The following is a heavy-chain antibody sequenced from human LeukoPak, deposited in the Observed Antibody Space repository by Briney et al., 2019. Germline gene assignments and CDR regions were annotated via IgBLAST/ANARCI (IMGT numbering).Heavy chain of an antibody. CDR1: GDSISSNSDY. D-gene: IGHD3-10*01. J-gene: IGHJ4*02. CDR3: ARDRDYYKSGSHASTLDY. Sequence: SEALSLTCSVSGDSISSNSDYWGWIRQPPGKGLEWIGNIYHRGRTNYNPSLKSRVTISADTSKNQFSLKLSSVTAADTAVYYCARDRDYYKSGSHASTLDYWGQGSLVTVSS. V-gene: IGHV4-39*07. CDR2: IYHRGRT.